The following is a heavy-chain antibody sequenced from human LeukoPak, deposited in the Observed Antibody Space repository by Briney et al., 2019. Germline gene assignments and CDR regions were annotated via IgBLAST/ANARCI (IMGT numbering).Heavy chain of an antibody. V-gene: IGHV4-61*01. CDR3: ARLGLTGFDP. CDR1: GASISSSRYY. CDR2: IYYSGST. J-gene: IGHJ5*02. Sequence: PSETLSLTCTVSGASISSSRYYWSWIRQPPGKGLEWIGYIYYSGSTNYNPSLESRVTISVDTSKYQFSLKLRSVTAADTAVYYCARLGLTGFDPWGQGTLVTVSS. D-gene: IGHD3-16*01.